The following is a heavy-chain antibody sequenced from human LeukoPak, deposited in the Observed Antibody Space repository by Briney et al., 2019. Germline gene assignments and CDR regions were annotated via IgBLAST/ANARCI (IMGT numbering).Heavy chain of an antibody. CDR1: RFTFSTYW. CDR2: INSDGSST. D-gene: IGHD5-18*01. J-gene: IGHJ4*02. CDR3: ARAHGGDSYGYGLDY. Sequence: GGSLRLSCAASRFTFSTYWMHWVRQAPGKGLVWVSRINSDGSSTGYADSVKGRFTISRDNAKNSLYLQMNSLRAEDTAVYYCARAHGGDSYGYGLDYWGQGTLVTVSS. V-gene: IGHV3-74*01.